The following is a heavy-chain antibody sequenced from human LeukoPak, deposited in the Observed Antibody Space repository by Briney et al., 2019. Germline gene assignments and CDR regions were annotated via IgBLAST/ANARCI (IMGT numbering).Heavy chain of an antibody. J-gene: IGHJ4*02. CDR3: ARGWEGYFDY. Sequence: PGGSLRLSCAASRFTFSDYYMSWIRQAPGKGLEWVSYISSGGYTKYYTDSVKGRFTISRDNAKNSLNLQMNSLRAEDTAVYYCARGWEGYFDYWGQGTLVTVSS. CDR1: RFTFSDYY. CDR2: ISSGGYTK. D-gene: IGHD1-26*01. V-gene: IGHV3-11*04.